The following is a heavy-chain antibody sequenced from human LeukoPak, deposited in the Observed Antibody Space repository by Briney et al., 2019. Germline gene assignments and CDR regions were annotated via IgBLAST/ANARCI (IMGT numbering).Heavy chain of an antibody. D-gene: IGHD5-12*01. V-gene: IGHV4-39*07. CDR3: ARGGGGYDPIDY. J-gene: IGHJ4*02. CDR2: IYYSGST. Sequence: PSETLSLTCIVSGGSISGGTYYWGWIRQPPGKGLEWIGSIYYSGSTYYNPSLKSRVTISVDTSKNQFSLKLSSVTAADTAVYYCARGGGGYDPIDYWGQGTLVTVSS. CDR1: GGSISGGTYY.